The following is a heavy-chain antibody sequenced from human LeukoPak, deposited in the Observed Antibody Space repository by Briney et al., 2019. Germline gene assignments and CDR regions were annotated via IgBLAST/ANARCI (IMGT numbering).Heavy chain of an antibody. J-gene: IGHJ4*02. D-gene: IGHD1-14*01. CDR3: TKDQRSKPSPLDY. CDR1: GFTFSSYA. CDR2: ISGSGGST. V-gene: IGHV3-23*01. Sequence: PGGSLRLSXAASGFTFSSYAMSWVGQAPGKGLEWVSAISGSGGSTYYADSVKGRFTISRDNSKNTLYLQMNSLRAEDTAVYYCTKDQRSKPSPLDYWGQGTLVTVSS.